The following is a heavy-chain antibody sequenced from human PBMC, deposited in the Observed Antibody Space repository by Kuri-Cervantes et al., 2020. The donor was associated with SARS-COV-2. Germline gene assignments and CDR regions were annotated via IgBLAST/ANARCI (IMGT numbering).Heavy chain of an antibody. D-gene: IGHD5-24*01. Sequence: LSLTCAASGFTFSSYGMHWVRQAPGKGLEWVAFIRYDGSNKYYADSVKGRFTISRDNSKNTLYLQMNSLRAEDTAVYYCAKDNVVADGYNSLEGAFDYWGQGTLVTVSS. CDR3: AKDNVVADGYNSLEGAFDY. J-gene: IGHJ4*02. CDR1: GFTFSSYG. CDR2: IRYDGSNK. V-gene: IGHV3-30*02.